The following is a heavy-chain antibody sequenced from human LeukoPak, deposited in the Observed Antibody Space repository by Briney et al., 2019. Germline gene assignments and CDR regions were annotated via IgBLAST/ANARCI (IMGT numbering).Heavy chain of an antibody. CDR2: IFYTGST. Sequence: PSETLSLTCTVSGGSISSSSYYWGWIRQPPGKGLEWIGYIFYTGSTYYNPSLTSRVTVSIDTSKNQFSLRLTSVTAADTAVYYCARVVFWSGYHYFDYWGQGTLVTVSS. V-gene: IGHV4-30-4*08. CDR1: GGSISSSSYY. D-gene: IGHD3-3*01. J-gene: IGHJ4*02. CDR3: ARVVFWSGYHYFDY.